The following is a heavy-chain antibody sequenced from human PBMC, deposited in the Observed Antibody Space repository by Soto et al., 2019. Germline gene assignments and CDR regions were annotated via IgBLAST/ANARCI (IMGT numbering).Heavy chain of an antibody. V-gene: IGHV4-31*03. CDR2: IYYSGST. Sequence: QVQLQESGPGLVKPSQTLSLTCTVSGGSISSGGYYWSWIRQHPGKGLEWIGYIYYSGSTYYNPSLKSRVTISVDTSKNQCSLKLSSVTAADTAVYYCARDQVTMMGYYYGMDVWGQGTTVTVSS. J-gene: IGHJ6*02. CDR1: GGSISSGGYY. CDR3: ARDQVTMMGYYYGMDV. D-gene: IGHD3-22*01.